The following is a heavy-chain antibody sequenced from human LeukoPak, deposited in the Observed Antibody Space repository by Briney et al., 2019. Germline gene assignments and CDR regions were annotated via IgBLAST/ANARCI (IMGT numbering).Heavy chain of an antibody. CDR1: GFMFHDYA. CDR3: ARESESSGWYDY. CDR2: ISGDGGST. D-gene: IGHD6-19*01. Sequence: GGSLRLSCAAPGFMFHDYAIHWVRQAPGRGLEWVSLISGDGGSTFYADSVKGRFTISRDNSKNSLYLQMNSLRSDDTALYYCARESESSGWYDYWGQGTLVTVSS. J-gene: IGHJ4*02. V-gene: IGHV3-43*02.